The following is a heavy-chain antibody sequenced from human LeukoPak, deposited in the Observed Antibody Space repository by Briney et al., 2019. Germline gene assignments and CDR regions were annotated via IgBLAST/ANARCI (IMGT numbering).Heavy chain of an antibody. CDR1: GFTFSSYA. CDR2: ISGSGGST. CDR3: AKDRGNYYDSSGYFLYYFDY. V-gene: IGHV3-23*01. J-gene: IGHJ4*02. Sequence: GGSLRLSCAASGFTFSSYAMSWVRQAPGKGLEWVSDISGSGGSTYYADSVKGRFTISRDNSKNTLYLQMNSLRAEDTAVYYCAKDRGNYYDSSGYFLYYFDYWGQGTLVTVSS. D-gene: IGHD3-22*01.